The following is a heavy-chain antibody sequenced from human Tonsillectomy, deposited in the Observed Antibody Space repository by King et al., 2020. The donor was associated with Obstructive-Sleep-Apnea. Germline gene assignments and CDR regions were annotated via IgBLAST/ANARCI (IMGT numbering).Heavy chain of an antibody. CDR1: GYSFTTYW. D-gene: IGHD3-3*01. J-gene: IGHJ5*02. CDR2: IYPGDSDT. Sequence: VQLVESGAEVKKPGESLKISCKGSGYSFTTYWIGWVRQMPGKGLEWMGLIYPGDSDTRYIPSFQGQVTISADKSISTAYLQWSSQKASDTAMYYCAGGYYCSGGESLGFDPWGQGTLVTVSS. V-gene: IGHV5-51*01. CDR3: AGGYYCSGGESLGFDP.